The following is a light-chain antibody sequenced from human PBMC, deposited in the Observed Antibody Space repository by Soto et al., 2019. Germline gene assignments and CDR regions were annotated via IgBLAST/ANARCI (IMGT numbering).Light chain of an antibody. J-gene: IGKJ2*01. Sequence: EIVLTQSPGTLSLSPGERATLSCRASQSVSSSYLAWYQQKPGQAPRLVIYGASSRAPGTPDGFSGSGSGADFPLTLSRLHAEDFAVYYCQQYGSSHPIYTLGQGPELEIK. CDR1: QSVSSSY. V-gene: IGKV3-20*01. CDR3: QQYGSSHPIYT. CDR2: GAS.